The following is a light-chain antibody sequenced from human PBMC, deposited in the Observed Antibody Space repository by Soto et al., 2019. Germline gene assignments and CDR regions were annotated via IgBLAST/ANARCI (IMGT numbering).Light chain of an antibody. CDR1: SSDVGGYNY. V-gene: IGLV2-14*01. Sequence: QSALTQPAPVSGSPGQSITFSCTGTSSDVGGYNYVSWYQQHPGKAPKLMIYEVTNRPSGVSHRFSGSKSGNTASLTISGLQAEDEADYYCSSYTSSSTYVFRTGTKVTVL. CDR3: SSYTSSSTYV. CDR2: EVT. J-gene: IGLJ1*01.